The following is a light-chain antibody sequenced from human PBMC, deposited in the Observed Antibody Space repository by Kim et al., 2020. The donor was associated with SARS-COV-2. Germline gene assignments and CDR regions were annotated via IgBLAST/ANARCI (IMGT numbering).Light chain of an antibody. CDR1: QGISNY. J-gene: IGKJ1*01. Sequence: ASVGDRVTITCRASQGISNYLAWYQQKPGKVPKLLIYAASALQSGVPSRFSGSGSGTDFTLTISSLQPEDVATYYCPKYNSAPQTFGQGTKVEIK. V-gene: IGKV1-27*01. CDR3: PKYNSAPQT. CDR2: AAS.